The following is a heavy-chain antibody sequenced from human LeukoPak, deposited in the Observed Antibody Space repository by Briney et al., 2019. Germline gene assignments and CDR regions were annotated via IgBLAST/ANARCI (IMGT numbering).Heavy chain of an antibody. CDR1: GYTFTSYY. CDR2: INPSGGST. D-gene: IGHD3-22*01. V-gene: IGHV1-46*01. J-gene: IGHJ4*02. Sequence: GASVKVSCKASGYTFTSYYMHWVRQAPGQGLEWMGIINPSGGSTSYAQKFQGRVTMTRDTSTSTVYMELSSLRSEDTAVYYCARDRYFDNSGYYFESEYWGQGTLVTVSS. CDR3: ARDRYFDNSGYYFESEY.